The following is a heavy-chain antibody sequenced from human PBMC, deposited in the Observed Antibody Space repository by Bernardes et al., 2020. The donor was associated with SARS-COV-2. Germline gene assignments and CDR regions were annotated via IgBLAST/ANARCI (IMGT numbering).Heavy chain of an antibody. CDR3: ARVLRRRVFGVVTSFASWLMGSAFDY. CDR2: INHSGST. J-gene: IGHJ4*02. CDR1: GGSFSGYY. V-gene: IGHV4-34*01. D-gene: IGHD3-3*01. Sequence: SETLSLTCAVYGGSFSGYYWSWIRQPPGKGLEWIGEINHSGSTNYNPSLKSRVTISVDTSKNQFSLKLSSVTAADTAVYYCARVLRRRVFGVVTSFASWLMGSAFDYWGQGTLVTVSS.